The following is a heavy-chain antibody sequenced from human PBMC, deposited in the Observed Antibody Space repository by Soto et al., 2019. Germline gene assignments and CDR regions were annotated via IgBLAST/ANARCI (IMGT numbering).Heavy chain of an antibody. D-gene: IGHD3-3*01. CDR3: ASGGGVGVAGSAAFDM. CDR1: GYPVTAYY. V-gene: IGHV1-2*02. J-gene: IGHJ3*02. Sequence: QLHLVQSGAVVKKPGASVTVSCSASGYPVTAYYMHWVRQAPGRGLEWMGGINPATGAAKYTQTFQGRVTLTRDPSTRTVFVELSGPTSEDPAVFYCASGGGVGVAGSAAFDMWGQGTLVTVSS. CDR2: INPATGAA.